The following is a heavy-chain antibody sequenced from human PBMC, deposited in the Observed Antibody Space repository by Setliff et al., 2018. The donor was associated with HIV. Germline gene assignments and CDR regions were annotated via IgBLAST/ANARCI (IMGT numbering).Heavy chain of an antibody. V-gene: IGHV1-69*13. CDR2: IIPIFGTA. Sequence: GASVKVSCKASGGTFSSYAICWVRQAPGQGLEWMGGIIPIFGTANYAQKFQGRVTITADESTSTAYMELSSLRSEDTAVYYCARDLGATNAFDIWGQGTMVTVSS. CDR1: GGTFSSYA. D-gene: IGHD5-12*01. CDR3: ARDLGATNAFDI. J-gene: IGHJ3*02.